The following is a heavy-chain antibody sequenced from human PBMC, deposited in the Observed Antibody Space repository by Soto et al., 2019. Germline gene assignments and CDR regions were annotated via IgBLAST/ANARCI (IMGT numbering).Heavy chain of an antibody. CDR1: GYGFTTYG. V-gene: IGHV1-18*01. CDR2: ISAHNGNT. CDR3: ARGRYGDY. D-gene: IGHD1-1*01. Sequence: QVHLVQSGAEVKKPGASVKVSCKGSGYGFTTYGSTWVRQAPGQGLEWMAWISAHNGNTNYAQKVPGRVTVTRDTSTSTADMELRRLRYDDTAVYYCARGRYGDYWGQGALVTVSS. J-gene: IGHJ4*02.